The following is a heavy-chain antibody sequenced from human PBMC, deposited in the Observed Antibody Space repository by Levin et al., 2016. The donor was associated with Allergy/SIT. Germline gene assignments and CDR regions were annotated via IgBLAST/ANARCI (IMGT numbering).Heavy chain of an antibody. D-gene: IGHD1-26*01. J-gene: IGHJ4*02. Sequence: GGSLRLSCAASGFTFSGYSMNWVRQAPGKGLEWVSYISSSTSTIHYADSVKGRFTISRDNAKNSLYLQMNSLRDEDTAVYYCAKGQVEWELLSLDYWGQGTLVTVSS. CDR3: AKGQVEWELLSLDY. CDR1: GFTFSGYS. CDR2: ISSSTSTI. V-gene: IGHV3-48*02.